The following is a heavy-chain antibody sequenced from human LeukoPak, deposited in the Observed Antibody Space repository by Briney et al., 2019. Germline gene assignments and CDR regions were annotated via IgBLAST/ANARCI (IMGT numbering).Heavy chain of an antibody. CDR1: GFTFRSYG. Sequence: GRSLILSCAASGFTFRSYGIHWLREAPGKGLEGVAVISYDRSNKYYADSVQGRFTISRDNSKNTLYLQMNSLRAEDTAVYYCAKVGAMCDNWFDPWGQGTLVTVSS. J-gene: IGHJ5*02. D-gene: IGHD1-26*01. V-gene: IGHV3-30*18. CDR2: ISYDRSNK. CDR3: AKVGAMCDNWFDP.